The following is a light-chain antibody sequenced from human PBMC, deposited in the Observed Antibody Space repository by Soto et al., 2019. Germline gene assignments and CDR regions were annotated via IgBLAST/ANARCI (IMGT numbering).Light chain of an antibody. J-gene: IGKJ4*01. CDR3: QQRSNWPLT. CDR1: QSVSSY. Sequence: EIVLTQSPATLSLSPGERATLSCRASQSVSSYLAWFQQKPGQAPRLLIYDASNRAAGIPARFSGSGFGTDFTLTISRLEAEDFAVYYCQQRSNWPLTFGGGTKVEIK. CDR2: DAS. V-gene: IGKV3-11*01.